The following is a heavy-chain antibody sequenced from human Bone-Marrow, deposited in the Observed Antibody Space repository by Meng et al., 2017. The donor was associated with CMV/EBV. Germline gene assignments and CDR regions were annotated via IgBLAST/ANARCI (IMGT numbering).Heavy chain of an antibody. CDR3: ARPLEKYYYYGMDV. CDR2: IIPIFGTA. CDR1: GGTFSSYA. D-gene: IGHD3-3*01. V-gene: IGHV1-69*05. J-gene: IGHJ6*02. Sequence: SVKVSCKASGGTFSSYAISWVRQAPGQRLEWMGGIIPIFGTANYAQKFQGRVTITTDESTSTAYMELSSLRSEDTAVYNCARPLEKYYYYGMDVWGQGTTVTVSS.